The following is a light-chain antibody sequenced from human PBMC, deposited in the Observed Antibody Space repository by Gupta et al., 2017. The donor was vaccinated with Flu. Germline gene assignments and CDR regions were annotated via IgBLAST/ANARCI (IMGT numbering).Light chain of an antibody. V-gene: IGKV3-11*01. J-gene: IGKJ1*01. CDR3: QQRSSGPPGAT. Sequence: LSLSPGERATLACRASQSVRSDLAWYQQKPGQAPRLLIYDASNRATGIPARFGGSGSGTDFTLTISSLEPEDFAVYYCQQRSSGPPGATFGQGTKVEMK. CDR1: QSVRSD. CDR2: DAS.